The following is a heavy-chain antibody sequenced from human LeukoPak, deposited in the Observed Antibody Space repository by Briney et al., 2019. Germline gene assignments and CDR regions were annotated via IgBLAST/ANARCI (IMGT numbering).Heavy chain of an antibody. CDR1: GGSISSGGYY. CDR3: ARQSIAARSFDY. Sequence: SQTLSLTCTVSGGSISSGGYYWSWIRQHPGKGLEWIEYIYYSGSTYYNPSLKSRVTISVDTSKNQFSLKLSSVTTADTAVYYCARQSIAARSFDYWGQGTLVTVSS. V-gene: IGHV4-31*03. D-gene: IGHD6-6*01. CDR2: IYYSGST. J-gene: IGHJ4*02.